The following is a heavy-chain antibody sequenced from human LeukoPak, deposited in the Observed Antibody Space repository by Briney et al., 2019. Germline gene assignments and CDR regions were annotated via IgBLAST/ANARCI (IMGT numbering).Heavy chain of an antibody. Sequence: PGGSLRLSCATSGFTFRKFGMHWVRQAPGKGLEWVAIIWYDGSNKYYVESVKGRFTISRDDSKRTVYLDMNTLRVEDTAVYHCARDLNPEHPTEWFEEEDYWGQGTLVTVSS. V-gene: IGHV3-33*01. CDR3: ARDLNPEHPTEWFEEEDY. CDR2: IWYDGSNK. CDR1: GFTFRKFG. D-gene: IGHD3-10*01. J-gene: IGHJ4*02.